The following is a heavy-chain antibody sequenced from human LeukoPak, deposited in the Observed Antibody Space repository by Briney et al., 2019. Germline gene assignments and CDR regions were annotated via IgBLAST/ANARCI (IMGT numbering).Heavy chain of an antibody. Sequence: ASVKVSCKASGYTFTSYYMHWVRQAPGQGLEWMGWISAYNGHTNYAQKLQGRVTVTTDTSTSTAYMELRSLRSDDTAVYYCARAWRRYDAFDGWGQGTMVTVSS. CDR1: GYTFTSYY. CDR2: ISAYNGHT. V-gene: IGHV1-18*04. CDR3: ARAWRRYDAFDG. J-gene: IGHJ3*01.